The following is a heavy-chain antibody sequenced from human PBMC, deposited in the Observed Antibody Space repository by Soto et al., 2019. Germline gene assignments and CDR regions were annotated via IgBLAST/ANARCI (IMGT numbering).Heavy chain of an antibody. CDR2: ISYDGSNK. D-gene: IGHD3-10*01. Sequence: GGALRLSCAASGFTFSSYGMHWVRQAPGKGLEWVAVISYDGSNKYYADSVKGRFTISRDNSKNTLYLQMNSLRAEDTAVYYCAKEGDYGSGSYAHYGMDVWGQGTTVTVSS. J-gene: IGHJ6*02. V-gene: IGHV3-30*18. CDR3: AKEGDYGSGSYAHYGMDV. CDR1: GFTFSSYG.